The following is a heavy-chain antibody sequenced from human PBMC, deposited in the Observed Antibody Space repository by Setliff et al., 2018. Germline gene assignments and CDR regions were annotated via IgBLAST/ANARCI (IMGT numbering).Heavy chain of an antibody. D-gene: IGHD3-10*01. Sequence: PGESLKISCKTSGYTFTDYWIGWVRQMPGKGLGWMGIIFPGNSATKYSPSFQGQVTMSADKSISTAYLQWSSLKASDTAIYYCARVGDYMGFYYNYYRDVWGKGATVTVS. V-gene: IGHV5-51*01. CDR3: ARVGDYMGFYYNYYRDV. J-gene: IGHJ6*03. CDR1: GYTFTDYW. CDR2: IFPGNSAT.